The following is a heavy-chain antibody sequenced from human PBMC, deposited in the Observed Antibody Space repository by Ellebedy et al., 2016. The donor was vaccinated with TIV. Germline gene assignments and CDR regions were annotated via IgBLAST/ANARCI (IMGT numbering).Heavy chain of an antibody. CDR2: IYYSGST. V-gene: IGHV4-39*07. CDR3: ARGQRGYCSSASCSEGFDYYYYYMDV. D-gene: IGHD2-2*01. CDR1: GGSISSGSYY. J-gene: IGHJ6*03. Sequence: SETLSLXXTVSGGSISSGSYYWSWIRQPPGKGLEWIGSIYYSGSTYYNPSLKSRVTISVDTSKNQFSLKLSSVTAADTAVYYCARGQRGYCSSASCSEGFDYYYYYMDVWGKGTTVTVSS.